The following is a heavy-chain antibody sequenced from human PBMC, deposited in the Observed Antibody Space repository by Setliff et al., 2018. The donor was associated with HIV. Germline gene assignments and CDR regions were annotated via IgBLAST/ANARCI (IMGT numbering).Heavy chain of an antibody. V-gene: IGHV4-39*07. CDR3: ARDLGYSYGDAFDI. CDR2: IYYSGNT. CDR1: GGSISSSSYY. Sequence: SETLSLTCTVSGGSISSSSYYWGWIRQPPGKGLEWIGSIYYSGNTYYNPSLKSRATISVDTSKNQFSLKLTSVTAADTAMYYCARDLGYSYGDAFDIWGQGTMVTVSS. D-gene: IGHD5-18*01. J-gene: IGHJ3*02.